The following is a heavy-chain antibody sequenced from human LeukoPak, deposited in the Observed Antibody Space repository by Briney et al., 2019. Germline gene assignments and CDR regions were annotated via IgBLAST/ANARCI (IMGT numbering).Heavy chain of an antibody. CDR3: VKYSSGWYYDY. Sequence: GGSLRLSCSASGFTFSKYAMHWVRQAPGKGLEYVSAINDNGRSTYYADSVKGRFSISRDNSKNTLYLQMSSLRAEDTAVYYCVKYSSGWYYDYWGQGTLVTASS. CDR1: GFTFSKYA. J-gene: IGHJ4*02. CDR2: INDNGRST. D-gene: IGHD6-19*01. V-gene: IGHV3-64D*09.